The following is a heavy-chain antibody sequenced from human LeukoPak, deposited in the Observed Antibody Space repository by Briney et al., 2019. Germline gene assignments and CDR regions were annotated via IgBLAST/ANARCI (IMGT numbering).Heavy chain of an antibody. D-gene: IGHD4-17*01. Sequence: GGSLRLSCAASGFSFKDTGMHWVRQAPGKGPEWLTIIWYDGSIKYYAVSVKGRFTVSRDNSKNILYLQMNSLRTEDTAVYYCAKDKTTVTPRGLDIWGQGTMVTVSS. V-gene: IGHV3-33*06. J-gene: IGHJ3*02. CDR1: GFSFKDTG. CDR3: AKDKTTVTPRGLDI. CDR2: IWYDGSIK.